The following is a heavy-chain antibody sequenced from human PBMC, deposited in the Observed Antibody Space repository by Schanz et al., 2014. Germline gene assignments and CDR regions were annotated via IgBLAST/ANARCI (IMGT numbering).Heavy chain of an antibody. CDR1: GFTFSDYY. CDR3: AKDHAGSDILTALGN. D-gene: IGHD3-9*01. CDR2: ISGSSSTK. V-gene: IGHV3-11*01. J-gene: IGHJ4*02. Sequence: QVQLVESGGGLVKPGGSLRLSCAASGFTFSDYYMSWIRQAPGKGLEWVSYISGSSSTKYYADSVKGRFTISRDNGKKSLYLQMNSLRAEDTAVYYCAKDHAGSDILTALGNWGQGTLVTVSS.